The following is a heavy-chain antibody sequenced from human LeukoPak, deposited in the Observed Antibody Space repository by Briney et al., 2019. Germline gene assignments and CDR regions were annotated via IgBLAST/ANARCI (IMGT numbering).Heavy chain of an antibody. V-gene: IGHV3-7*01. CDR2: IKQDGSEK. D-gene: IGHD3-9*01. CDR1: GFTFSSYW. J-gene: IGHJ4*02. Sequence: GGSLRLSCAASGFTFSSYWMSWVRQAPGKGLEWVANIKQDGSEKYYVDSVKGRFTISRDNAKNSLYLQMNSLRAEDTAVYYCARVLGNMYYDTLTGYRNPTTNFDYWGQGTLVTVSS. CDR3: ARVLGNMYYDTLTGYRNPTTNFDY.